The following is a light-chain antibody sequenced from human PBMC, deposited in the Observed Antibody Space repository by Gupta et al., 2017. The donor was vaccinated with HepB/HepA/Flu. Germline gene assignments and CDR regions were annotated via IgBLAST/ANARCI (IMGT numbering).Light chain of an antibody. CDR2: DAS. Sequence: EIVMTQSPATLYVSPGERATLSCRASQSVSSSLAWYQQKPGQTPRLLIYDASTRATGIPARFSGSGSGSEYTLTISSLQTEDFAAYYCQQFKSWPLTFGGGTKVEIK. CDR1: QSVSSS. V-gene: IGKV3-15*01. CDR3: QQFKSWPLT. J-gene: IGKJ4*01.